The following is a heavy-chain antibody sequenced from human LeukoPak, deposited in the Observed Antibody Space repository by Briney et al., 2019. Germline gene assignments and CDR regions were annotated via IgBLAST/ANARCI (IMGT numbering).Heavy chain of an antibody. V-gene: IGHV3-23*01. CDR1: GFTFSNYA. CDR2: ISGSGGST. D-gene: IGHD2-21*02. Sequence: GGSLRLSCAASGFTFSNYAMNWVRQAPGKGLEWVSGISGSGGSTDYADSVKGRFTISRDNSKNTLYLQMNSLRAEDTAIYYCAKDRCGGDCASYFDYWGQGTLVTVSS. CDR3: AKDRCGGDCASYFDY. J-gene: IGHJ4*02.